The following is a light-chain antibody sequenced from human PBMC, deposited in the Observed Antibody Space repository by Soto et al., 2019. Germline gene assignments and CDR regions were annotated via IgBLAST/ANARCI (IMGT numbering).Light chain of an antibody. CDR3: HQANSFPRT. CDR1: QGIAGW. Sequence: DIQMTQSPSSVSASVGDRVTITCRASQGIAGWLAWYQQKPGKAPRLLIYAASILQSGVPSRFSGSGSGTEFSLTISSLQPEDFATYYCHQANSFPRTFGQGTKVEIK. V-gene: IGKV1-12*01. CDR2: AAS. J-gene: IGKJ1*01.